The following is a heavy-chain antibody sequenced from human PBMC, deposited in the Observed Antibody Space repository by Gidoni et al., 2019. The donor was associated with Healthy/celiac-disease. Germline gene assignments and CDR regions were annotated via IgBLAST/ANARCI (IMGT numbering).Heavy chain of an antibody. V-gene: IGHV1-18*04. CDR1: GYTFTSYG. J-gene: IGHJ6*02. Sequence: QVQLVQSGAEVKKPGASVKVSCKASGYTFTSYGISWVRQAPGQGLEWMGWIIAYNGNTNYAQKLQGRVTMTTDTSTSTAYMELRSLRSDDTAVYYCASQELDFWSPYGMDVWGQGTTVTVSS. D-gene: IGHD3-3*01. CDR2: IIAYNGNT. CDR3: ASQELDFWSPYGMDV.